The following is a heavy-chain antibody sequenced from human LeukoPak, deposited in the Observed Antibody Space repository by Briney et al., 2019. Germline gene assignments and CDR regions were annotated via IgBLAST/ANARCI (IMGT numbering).Heavy chain of an antibody. Sequence: KPSETLSLTCAVYGGSLSGHYWSWIRQPPGKGREWIGEINHSGSTNYNPSLKSRVTISVDTTNNQFSLKVNSVTAADTATYYCASHRGDTYGPYDYWGQGTLVTVSS. CDR1: GGSLSGHY. J-gene: IGHJ4*02. CDR3: ASHRGDTYGPYDY. CDR2: INHSGST. D-gene: IGHD5-18*01. V-gene: IGHV4-34*01.